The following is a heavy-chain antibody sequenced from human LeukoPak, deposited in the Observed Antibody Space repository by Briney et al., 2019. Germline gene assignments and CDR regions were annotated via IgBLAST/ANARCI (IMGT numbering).Heavy chain of an antibody. V-gene: IGHV3-48*03. CDR1: GFTFSSYA. CDR3: ARVGAAAGYYFDF. CDR2: ISSSGATV. J-gene: IGHJ4*02. D-gene: IGHD6-13*01. Sequence: GGSLRLSCSASGFTFSSYAMSWVRQAPGKGLEWVSHISSSGATVYYGDSVRGRFTFSRDNAKKSLYLQMNSLRAEDTAVYYCARVGAAAGYYFDFWGQGTLVTVSS.